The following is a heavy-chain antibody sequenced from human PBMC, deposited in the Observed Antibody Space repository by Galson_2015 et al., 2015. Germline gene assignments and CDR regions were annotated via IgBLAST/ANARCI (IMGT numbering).Heavy chain of an antibody. D-gene: IGHD5-12*01. V-gene: IGHV5-51*01. CDR1: GYSFTSHW. Sequence: QSGAEVKKPGESLQISCKTSGYSFTSHWIARVRQKPGKGLESMGLIFPGDSKTRYSPSFQGQVTISADRSISTAFLQWRSLKASDTAIYYCARLLGYSDYGYFDYWGPGSLVTVSS. J-gene: IGHJ4*02. CDR2: IFPGDSKT. CDR3: ARLLGYSDYGYFDY.